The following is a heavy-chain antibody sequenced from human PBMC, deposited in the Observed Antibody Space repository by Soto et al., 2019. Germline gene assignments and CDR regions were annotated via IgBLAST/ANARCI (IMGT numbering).Heavy chain of an antibody. D-gene: IGHD3-3*01. Sequence: SETLALTSTVSGGSMRSSSYYWGWIRQPPGKGLEWIGSIYYSGSTYYNPSLKSRVTISVDTSRNQFSLKLSSVTAADTAVYYCARHTYSDFWSGFLDWGQGTLVTVSS. CDR3: ARHTYSDFWSGFLD. V-gene: IGHV4-39*01. J-gene: IGHJ4*02. CDR2: IYYSGST. CDR1: GGSMRSSSYY.